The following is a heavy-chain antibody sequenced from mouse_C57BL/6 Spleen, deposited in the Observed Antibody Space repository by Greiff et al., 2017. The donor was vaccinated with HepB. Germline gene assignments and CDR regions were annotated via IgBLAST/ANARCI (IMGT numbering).Heavy chain of an antibody. D-gene: IGHD2-10*01. CDR3: ASLSYSSFAY. CDR1: GYTFTSYW. J-gene: IGHJ3*01. CDR2: IDPNSGGT. V-gene: IGHV1-72*01. Sequence: QVQLKQPGAELVKPGASVKLSCKASGYTFTSYWMHWVKQRPGRGLEWIGRIDPNSGGTKYNEKFKSKATLTVDKPSSTAYMQLSSLTSEDSAVYYCASLSYSSFAYWGQGTLVTVSA.